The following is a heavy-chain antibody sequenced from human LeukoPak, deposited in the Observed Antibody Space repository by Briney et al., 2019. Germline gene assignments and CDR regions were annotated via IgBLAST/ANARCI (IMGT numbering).Heavy chain of an antibody. CDR2: ISGSGGST. V-gene: IGHV3-23*01. J-gene: IGHJ4*02. CDR3: AKDTSYGGNYYFDY. CDR1: GFTFDDYG. D-gene: IGHD4-23*01. Sequence: GGSLRLSCAASGFTFDDYGMSWVRQAPGKGLEWVSAISGSGGSTYYADSVKGRFTISRDNSKNTLYLQMNSLRAEDTAVYYCAKDTSYGGNYYFDYWGQGTLVTVSS.